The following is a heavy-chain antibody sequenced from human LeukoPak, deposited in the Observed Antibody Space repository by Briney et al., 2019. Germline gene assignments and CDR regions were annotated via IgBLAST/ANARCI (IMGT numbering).Heavy chain of an antibody. Sequence: SVKVSCKASGGTFSNYAISGVRQAPGQRLEWMGRIIPIVVIANYAQKFQGRVTITADKSTSTGYMELNSLRAEDTALYYCAKTRLGPDYWGQGTAVSVFS. CDR1: GGTFSNYA. J-gene: IGHJ4*02. D-gene: IGHD3-16*01. CDR2: IIPIVVIA. CDR3: AKTRLGPDY. V-gene: IGHV1-69*04.